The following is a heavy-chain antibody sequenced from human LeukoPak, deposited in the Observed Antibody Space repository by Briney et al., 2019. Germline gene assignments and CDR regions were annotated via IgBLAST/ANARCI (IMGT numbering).Heavy chain of an antibody. CDR1: GFTFSSYW. CDR3: ARGPLIAVAPGDY. J-gene: IGHJ4*02. V-gene: IGHV3-7*01. CDR2: IKEDASEK. D-gene: IGHD6-19*01. Sequence: PGGSLRLSCAASGFTFSSYWMSWVRQAPGKGLEWVANIKEDASEKYYVDSVKGRFTISRDNARNSLYLQMNSLRAKDTAVYYCARGPLIAVAPGDYWGQGTLVTVSS.